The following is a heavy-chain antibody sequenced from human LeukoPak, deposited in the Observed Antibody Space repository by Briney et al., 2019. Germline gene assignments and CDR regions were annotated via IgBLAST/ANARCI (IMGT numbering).Heavy chain of an antibody. CDR2: IIPILGIA. D-gene: IGHD3-10*01. V-gene: IGHV1-69*02. J-gene: IGHJ4*02. CDR3: ARGGKVPTGSGSYYRTDY. Sequence: ASVKLSCKASGGTFSSYTISWVRRAPGQGLEWMGRIIPILGIANYAQKFQGRVTITADKSTSTAYMELSSLRSEDTAVYYCARGGKVPTGSGSYYRTDYWGQGTLVTVSS. CDR1: GGTFSSYT.